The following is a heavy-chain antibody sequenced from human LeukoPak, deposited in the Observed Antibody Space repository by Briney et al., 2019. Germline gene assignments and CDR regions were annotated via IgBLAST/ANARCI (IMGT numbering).Heavy chain of an antibody. Sequence: SETLSLTCAVYGGSFSGYYWSWIRQPPGKGLEWIGEINHSGSTNYNPSLKSRVTISVDTSKNQFSLKLSSVTAADTAVNYCAVVFSSSSRTFDYWGQGTLVTVSS. D-gene: IGHD6-6*01. CDR1: GGSFSGYY. J-gene: IGHJ4*02. CDR2: INHSGST. V-gene: IGHV4-34*01. CDR3: AVVFSSSSRTFDY.